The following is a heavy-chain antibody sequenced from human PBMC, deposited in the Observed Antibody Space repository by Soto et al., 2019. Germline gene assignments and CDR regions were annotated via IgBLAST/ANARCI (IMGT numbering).Heavy chain of an antibody. CDR3: AREWRGYCSSTSCYVCRTYGMDV. D-gene: IGHD2-2*01. CDR1: GGTFSSYA. V-gene: IGHV1-69*01. Sequence: QVQLVQSGAEVKKPGSSVKVSCKASGGTFSSYAISWVRQAPGQGLEWMGGIIPIFGTANYAQKFQGRVTITADESTSTAYMELSSLRSEDTAVYYCAREWRGYCSSTSCYVCRTYGMDVWGQGTTVTVSS. CDR2: IIPIFGTA. J-gene: IGHJ6*02.